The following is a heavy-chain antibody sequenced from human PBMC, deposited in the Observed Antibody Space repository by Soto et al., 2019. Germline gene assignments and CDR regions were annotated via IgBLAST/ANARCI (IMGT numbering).Heavy chain of an antibody. CDR1: GFTFSSYG. J-gene: IGHJ4*02. Sequence: PGGSLRLSCAASGFTFSSYGMHWVRQAPGKGLEWVAVIWYDGSNKYYADSVKGRFTISRDNSKNTLYLQMNSPRAEDTAVYYCARDGPSYSYCYSTRTPTLAYYFDYWGQGTLVTVSS. V-gene: IGHV3-33*01. D-gene: IGHD5-18*01. CDR3: ARDGPSYSYCYSTRTPTLAYYFDY. CDR2: IWYDGSNK.